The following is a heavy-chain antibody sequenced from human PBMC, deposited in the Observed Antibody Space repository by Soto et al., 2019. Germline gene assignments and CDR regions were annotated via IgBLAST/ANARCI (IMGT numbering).Heavy chain of an antibody. J-gene: IGHJ4*02. CDR1: GGSISSSSYY. D-gene: IGHD2-8*01. CDR2: IYYSGST. CDR3: ARPDIVLTVYGPFDY. Sequence: SETLSLTCTVSGGSISSSSYYWGWIRQPPGKGLEWIGSIYYSGSTYYNPSLKSRVTISVDTSKNQFSLKLSSVTAADTAVYYCARPDIVLTVYGPFDYWGQGTLVTVSS. V-gene: IGHV4-39*01.